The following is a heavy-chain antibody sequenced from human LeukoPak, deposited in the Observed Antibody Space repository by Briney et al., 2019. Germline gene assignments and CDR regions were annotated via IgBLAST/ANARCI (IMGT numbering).Heavy chain of an antibody. CDR2: IYSGGST. CDR1: GFTVSSNY. J-gene: IGHJ4*02. Sequence: AGGSLRLSCAASGFTVSSNYMSWVRQAPGKGLEWVSVIYSGGSTYYADSVKGRFTISRDNSKNTLYLQMNSLRAEDTAVYYCARQLRITMVRGLNITPIDYWGQGTLVTVSS. CDR3: ARQLRITMVRGLNITPIDY. V-gene: IGHV3-66*04. D-gene: IGHD3-10*01.